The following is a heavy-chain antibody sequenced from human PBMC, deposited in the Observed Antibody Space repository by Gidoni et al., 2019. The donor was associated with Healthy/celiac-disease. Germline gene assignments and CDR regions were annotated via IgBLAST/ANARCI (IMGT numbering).Heavy chain of an antibody. CDR3: AKVTGDFWSGPHYFDY. V-gene: IGHV3-23*01. J-gene: IGHJ4*02. CDR2: ISGSGGST. Sequence: EVQLLESGGGLVQPGGSLRLSCAASGFTFSSHAMSWVRQAPGKGLEWVSAISGSGGSTYYADSVKGRFTISRDNSKNTLYLQMNSLRAEDTAVYYCAKVTGDFWSGPHYFDYWGQGTLVTVSS. D-gene: IGHD3-3*01. CDR1: GFTFSSHA.